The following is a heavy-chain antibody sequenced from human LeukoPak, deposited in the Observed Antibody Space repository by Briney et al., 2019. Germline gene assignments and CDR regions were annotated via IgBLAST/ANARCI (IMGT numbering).Heavy chain of an antibody. V-gene: IGHV4-4*07. Sequence: SSETLSLTCTVSGGSISIYYWNWIRQPAGKGLEWIGRIFTSGITNYEPSLKSRVTMSVDTSKNQFSLNLSSVTAADTAVYYCARESSGNYYNPLGYMDVWGKGTTVTVSS. CDR2: IFTSGIT. CDR3: ARESSGNYYNPLGYMDV. D-gene: IGHD3-10*01. CDR1: GGSISIYY. J-gene: IGHJ6*03.